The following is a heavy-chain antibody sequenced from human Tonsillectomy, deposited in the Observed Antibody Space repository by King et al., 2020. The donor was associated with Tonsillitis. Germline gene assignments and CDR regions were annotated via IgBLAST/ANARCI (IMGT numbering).Heavy chain of an antibody. CDR2: INPNSGGT. J-gene: IGHJ4*02. CDR3: VREAYD. V-gene: IGHV1-2*02. D-gene: IGHD4-17*01. Sequence: VQLVESGAEVKKPGASVKFSCKTSGYIFTDYYMHWVRQAPGQGLEWMGWINPNSGGTISAQKFQGRVTLTRDTSINTTYMELISLTSDDTAVYYCVREAYDWGRGTLITVSS. CDR1: GYIFTDYY.